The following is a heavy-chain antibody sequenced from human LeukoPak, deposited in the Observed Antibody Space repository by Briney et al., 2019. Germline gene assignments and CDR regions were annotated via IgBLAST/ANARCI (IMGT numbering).Heavy chain of an antibody. Sequence: PGGSLRLSCAGSGFTFVTSWIAWVRQAPGRGLEWVANIKPDGSHKDHVDSVKGRFTISRDTAQKSVYLQINSLRAEDTAVYYCARDPLNGPLDYWGQGVLVTVSS. CDR1: GFTFVTSW. CDR2: IKPDGSHK. D-gene: IGHD2-8*01. J-gene: IGHJ4*02. V-gene: IGHV3-7*01. CDR3: ARDPLNGPLDY.